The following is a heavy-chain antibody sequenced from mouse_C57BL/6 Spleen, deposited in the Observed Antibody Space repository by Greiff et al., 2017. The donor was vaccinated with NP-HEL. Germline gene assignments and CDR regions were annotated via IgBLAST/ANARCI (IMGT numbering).Heavy chain of an antibody. CDR2: ISSGSSTI. D-gene: IGHD2-4*01. J-gene: IGHJ4*01. V-gene: IGHV5-17*01. Sequence: EVKLMESGGGLVKPGGSLKLSCAASGFTFSDYGMHWVRQAPEKGLEWVAYISSGSSTIYYADKVKGRYTIARDNAKNTPFLQMTSLRSEDTAMYYCARSGLRLYYDMDYWGQGTSVTVSS. CDR1: GFTFSDYG. CDR3: ARSGLRLYYDMDY.